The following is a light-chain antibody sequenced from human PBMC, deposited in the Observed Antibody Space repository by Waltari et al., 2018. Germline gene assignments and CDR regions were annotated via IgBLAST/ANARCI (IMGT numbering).Light chain of an antibody. V-gene: IGLV2-23*01. Sequence: QSALTQPASVSGFPGQSITISCTGTSSYVGSYNLVSWYQQYPGKAPKLMIYDGSKWPSGVSNRLSGSKSGNTASLTISGLQAEDEADYYCCSYADSSTLVFGGGTKLTVL. CDR3: CSYADSSTLV. J-gene: IGLJ3*02. CDR1: SSYVGSYNL. CDR2: DGS.